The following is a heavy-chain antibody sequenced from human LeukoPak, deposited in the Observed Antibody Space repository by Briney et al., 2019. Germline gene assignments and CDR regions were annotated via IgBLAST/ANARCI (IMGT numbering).Heavy chain of an antibody. CDR1: GFTFSSYS. J-gene: IGHJ4*02. V-gene: IGHV3-48*01. CDR3: ARDKDGSSWTTRGDYYFDY. D-gene: IGHD6-13*01. Sequence: GGSLRLSCAASGFTFSSYSMNWVRQAPGKGLEWVSYISSSSSTIYYADSVKGRFTISRDNAKNSLYLQMNSLRAEDTAVYYCARDKDGSSWTTRGDYYFDYWGQGTLVTVSS. CDR2: ISSSSSTI.